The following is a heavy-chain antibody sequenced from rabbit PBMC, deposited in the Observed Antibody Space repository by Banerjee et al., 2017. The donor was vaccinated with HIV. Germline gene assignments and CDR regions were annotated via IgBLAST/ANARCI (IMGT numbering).Heavy chain of an antibody. D-gene: IGHD8-1*01. Sequence: QSLEESGGDLVKPGASLTLTCTASGFSFSPTYNMYWVRQAPGKGLEWIGTIYAGGSGSTDYASWAKGRFTISKTSSTTVTLQMTSLTAADTATYFCARDRDTGSVYYFDLWGQGTL. CDR1: GFSFSPTYN. V-gene: IGHV1S40*01. CDR3: ARDRDTGSVYYFDL. CDR2: IYAGGSGST. J-gene: IGHJ3*01.